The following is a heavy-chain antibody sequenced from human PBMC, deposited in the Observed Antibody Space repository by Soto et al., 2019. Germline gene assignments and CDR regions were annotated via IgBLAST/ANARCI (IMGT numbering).Heavy chain of an antibody. CDR1: GFTSRDAW. CDR2: IKSKSDGGTT. CDR3: TTDRGRRAGYAQDY. Sequence: EVQLVESGGGLVKPGGSLRLSCAASGFTSRDAWMSWVRQAPGKGLEWVGRIKSKSDGGTTDYAAPVKGRFTISRDDSEGALYLQMNSLKTDDTAVYYCTTDRGRRAGYAQDYWGPGTLVTVSS. D-gene: IGHD5-18*01. J-gene: IGHJ4*02. V-gene: IGHV3-15*01.